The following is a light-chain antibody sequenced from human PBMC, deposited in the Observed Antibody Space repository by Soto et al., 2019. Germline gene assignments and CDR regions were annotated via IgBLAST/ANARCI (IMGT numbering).Light chain of an antibody. Sequence: EIVMTQSPATLSVSPGERATLSCRASQTVSSNLAWYQQKPGQAPRLLIHGASTRAAGIPARFRGSGSGTELALTISSLQSEDFAVYYCQQYNDWPPFTVGPGTRVDIK. J-gene: IGKJ3*01. CDR1: QTVSSN. CDR3: QQYNDWPPFT. CDR2: GAS. V-gene: IGKV3-15*01.